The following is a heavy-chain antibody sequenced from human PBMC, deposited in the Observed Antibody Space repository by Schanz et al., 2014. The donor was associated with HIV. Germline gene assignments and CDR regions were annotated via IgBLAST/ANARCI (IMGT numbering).Heavy chain of an antibody. Sequence: EVQLLEAGGGLVQPGGSLRLSCAAAGFSFSSYAMSWVRQAPRKGLEWVSGISGSISTTFYADSVKGRFTISRDKSKNTLYLQMNSLRAEDTAVYYCAKFGRLLGNFDDWGQGTLVTVSS. D-gene: IGHD2-15*01. CDR1: GFSFSSYA. J-gene: IGHJ4*02. V-gene: IGHV3-23*01. CDR3: AKFGRLLGNFDD. CDR2: ISGSISTT.